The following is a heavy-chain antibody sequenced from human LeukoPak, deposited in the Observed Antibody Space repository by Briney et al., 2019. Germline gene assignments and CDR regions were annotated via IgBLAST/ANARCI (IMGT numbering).Heavy chain of an antibody. D-gene: IGHD3-10*01. CDR3: ARVVMIRGEDWFDP. Sequence: PSETLSLTCTVSGGSISSGDYYWSWIRQTPGKGLEWIGYISYSGSTYYNPSLKSRVTISVDTSKNQFSLKLSSVTAADSAVYYCARVVMIRGEDWFDPWGQGTLVTVSS. CDR1: GGSISSGDYY. V-gene: IGHV4-30-4*01. J-gene: IGHJ5*02. CDR2: ISYSGST.